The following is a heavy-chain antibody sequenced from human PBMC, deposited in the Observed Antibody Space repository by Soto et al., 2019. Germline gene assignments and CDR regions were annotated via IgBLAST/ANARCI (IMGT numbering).Heavy chain of an antibody. CDR3: ARDPGVPGQYWYFDL. Sequence: QVVLVQSGAEVKKPGDSVKVSCKSSGYKFTNYYIHWVRQAPGQGPEWMGWVNPKRGDAIYAQKFKGWVTMTRDMATTTAYLEVNRLKPDDTAVYFCARDPGVPGQYWYFDLWGRGTLVTVSS. CDR2: VNPKRGDA. CDR1: GYKFTNYY. D-gene: IGHD2-8*01. J-gene: IGHJ2*01. V-gene: IGHV1-2*04.